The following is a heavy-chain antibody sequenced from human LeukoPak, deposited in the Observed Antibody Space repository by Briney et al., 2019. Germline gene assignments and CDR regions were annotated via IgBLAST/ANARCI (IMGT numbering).Heavy chain of an antibody. CDR3: ARDPYSSGFNWFDA. V-gene: IGHV3-48*01. Sequence: GGSLRLSCAASEFTFSSYSMNWVRQAPGKGLEWVSYISSSSSTIYYADSVKGRFTISRDNSKNTVYLQMNSLRAEDTAVYYCARDPYSSGFNWFDAWGQGTLVTVSS. CDR1: EFTFSSYS. J-gene: IGHJ5*02. D-gene: IGHD6-19*01. CDR2: ISSSSSTI.